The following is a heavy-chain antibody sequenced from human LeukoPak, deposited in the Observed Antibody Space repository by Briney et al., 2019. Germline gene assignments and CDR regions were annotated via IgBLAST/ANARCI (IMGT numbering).Heavy chain of an antibody. Sequence: GSLRLSCAASGFTFRGYSLSRVRQAPGKGLEWVSFITSTSSDMLYVDSVKGRFTVSRDNAKNTLYLQMDSLTAEDTAVYFCARVAGHYFDYWGQGSLVTVSS. J-gene: IGHJ4*02. CDR1: GFTFRGYS. V-gene: IGHV3-21*04. CDR3: ARVAGHYFDY. CDR2: ITSTSSDM.